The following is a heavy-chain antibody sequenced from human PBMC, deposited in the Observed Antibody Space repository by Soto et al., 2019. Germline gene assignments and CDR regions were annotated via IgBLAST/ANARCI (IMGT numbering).Heavy chain of an antibody. Sequence: DVQLVESGGGLIQPGGSLRLSCAAFGLTVSGKKYISWSAQPPGKGLEWVSALYDVDGTYYADSVKGRFTTSIDTSRTIVYLQMNSLRLDDTAVYFCATWHLQEHAYDIWGQGTTVTVSS. J-gene: IGHJ3*02. CDR3: ATWHLQEHAYDI. CDR1: GLTVSGKKY. V-gene: IGHV3-53*01. D-gene: IGHD4-4*01. CDR2: LYDVDGT.